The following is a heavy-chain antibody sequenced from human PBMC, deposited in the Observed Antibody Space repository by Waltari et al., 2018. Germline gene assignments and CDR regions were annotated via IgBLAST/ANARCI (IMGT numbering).Heavy chain of an antibody. CDR3: ARARMGGMDV. D-gene: IGHD2-8*01. CDR1: GGTISRYS. CDR2: IYYSGST. V-gene: IGHV4-59*01. J-gene: IGHJ6*02. Sequence: QVQLQESGPGLVKPSATLSLTCTVPGGTISRYSCSWIRQPPGKGLEWIGSIYYSGSTNYNPSLKSRVTISVDTSKNQFSLKLSSVTAADTAVYYCARARMGGMDVWGQGTTVTVSS.